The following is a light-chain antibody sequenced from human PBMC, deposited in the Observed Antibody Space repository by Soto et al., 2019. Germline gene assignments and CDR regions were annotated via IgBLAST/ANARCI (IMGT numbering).Light chain of an antibody. CDR1: QSVSSNY. CDR2: DAP. J-gene: IGKJ1*01. Sequence: EIVLTQSPGTLSLSPGERATLSCRASQSVSSNYLAWYQQKPGQAPRLLTYDAPSRAAGIPDRFSGSGFGTDFTLTISTLEPEDFAVYYCHQHGSSRRTFGQGTKVEIK. V-gene: IGKV3-20*01. CDR3: HQHGSSRRT.